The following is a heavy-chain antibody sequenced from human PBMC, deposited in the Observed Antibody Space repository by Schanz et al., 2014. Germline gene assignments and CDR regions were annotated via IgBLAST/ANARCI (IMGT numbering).Heavy chain of an antibody. CDR3: ARSPLGYSASGIDPFDI. CDR1: GYSITSGYY. Sequence: QVQLQESGPGLVKASETLSLTCTVFGYSITSGYYWAWIRQPPGKGLEWIGNIYHSGSTNNNPSLKSRVSMSEDTPKKNFSRRLSSVTAADTAVYYCARSPLGYSASGIDPFDIWGQGTMVTVSS. CDR2: IYHSGST. J-gene: IGHJ3*02. V-gene: IGHV4-38-2*02. D-gene: IGHD4-4*01.